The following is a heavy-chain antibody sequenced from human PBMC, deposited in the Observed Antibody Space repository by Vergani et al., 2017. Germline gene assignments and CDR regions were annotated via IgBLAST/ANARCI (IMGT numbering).Heavy chain of an antibody. CDR1: GASMSSVGYY. CDR3: ARDDLLTGYWD. D-gene: IGHD3-9*01. CDR2: ILGSGTA. J-gene: IGHJ4*02. V-gene: IGHV4-61*02. Sequence: QVQLQESGPGLVKPSQTLSLTCTVSGASMSSVGYYWTWIRQSAGKRLEWIGDILGSGTANYNPSFQGRVSMSVATSKNQFSLNLTSVTAADTAVYYCARDDLLTGYWDWGQGTLVTVSS.